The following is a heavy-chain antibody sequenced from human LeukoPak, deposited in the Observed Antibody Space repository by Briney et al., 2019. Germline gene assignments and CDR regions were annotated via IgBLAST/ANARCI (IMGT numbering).Heavy chain of an antibody. CDR3: ASGSYSSGWHPYFDY. V-gene: IGHV4-39*01. CDR1: GGSLSSSNYY. CDR2: LFYTGST. Sequence: SETLSLTCSVSGGSLSSSNYYWGCIREPPGKGLEWIGSLFYTGSTYYNPSLKSRVTISVDTSKNQFSLNLSSVTAADTAIYYCASGSYSSGWHPYFDYWGQGTLVTVSS. D-gene: IGHD6-19*01. J-gene: IGHJ4*02.